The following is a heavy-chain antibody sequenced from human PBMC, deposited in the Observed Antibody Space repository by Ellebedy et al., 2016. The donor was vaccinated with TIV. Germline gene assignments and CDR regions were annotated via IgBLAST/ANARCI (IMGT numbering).Heavy chain of an antibody. CDR3: AVSRWAAAGLYYFDF. CDR2: ISDDGTSE. V-gene: IGHV3-30-3*01. Sequence: PGGSLRLSCAASGFTFSYYALHWVRQAPGKGLEWVAVISDDGTSEHYGDSVKGRFTISRDNSKNTLYMQMNSLGVEDTAVYYCAVSRWAAAGLYYFDFWGQGTLVTVSS. J-gene: IGHJ4*02. CDR1: GFTFSYYA. D-gene: IGHD6-13*01.